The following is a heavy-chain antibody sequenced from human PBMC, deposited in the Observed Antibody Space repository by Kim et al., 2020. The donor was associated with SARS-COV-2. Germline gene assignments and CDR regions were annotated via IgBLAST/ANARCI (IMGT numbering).Heavy chain of an antibody. Sequence: GGSLRLSCAASGFTFSSYAMHWVRQAPGKGLEWVAVISYDGSNKYYADSVKGRFTISRDNSKNTLYLQMNSLRAEDTAVYYCARDLYGDPGNYWGQGTLVTVSS. J-gene: IGHJ4*02. CDR2: ISYDGSNK. CDR1: GFTFSSYA. D-gene: IGHD4-17*01. CDR3: ARDLYGDPGNY. V-gene: IGHV3-30-3*01.